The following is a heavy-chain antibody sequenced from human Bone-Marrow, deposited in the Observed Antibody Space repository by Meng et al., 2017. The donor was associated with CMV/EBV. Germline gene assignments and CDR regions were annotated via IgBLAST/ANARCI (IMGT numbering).Heavy chain of an antibody. CDR1: GGSISSSSYY. Sequence: GSLRLSCTVSGGSISSSSYYWGWIRQPPGKGLEWIGSIYYSGSTYYNPSLKSRVTISVDTSKNQFSLKLSSVTAADTAVYYCARILYDSSGYPDYWGQGTLVTVSS. CDR3: ARILYDSSGYPDY. V-gene: IGHV4-39*07. J-gene: IGHJ4*02. CDR2: IYYSGST. D-gene: IGHD3-22*01.